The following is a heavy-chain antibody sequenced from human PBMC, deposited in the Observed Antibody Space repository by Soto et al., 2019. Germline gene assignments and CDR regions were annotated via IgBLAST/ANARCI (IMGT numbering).Heavy chain of an antibody. V-gene: IGHV4-30-4*08. J-gene: IGHJ4*02. Sequence: PSETLSLTCTVSGGSIRSDSSYWDWFRQPPGKGLEWIGYIYYSGSTYYNPSLKSRVTISVDTSKNQFSLKLSSVTAADTAVYYCVVAAAGTVDYWGQGTLVTVSS. CDR1: GGSIRSDSSY. CDR3: VVAAAGTVDY. D-gene: IGHD6-13*01. CDR2: IYYSGST.